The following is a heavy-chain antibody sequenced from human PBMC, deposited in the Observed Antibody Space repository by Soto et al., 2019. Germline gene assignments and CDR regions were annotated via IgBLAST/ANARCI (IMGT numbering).Heavy chain of an antibody. V-gene: IGHV3-21*01. CDR1: GFTFSSYS. D-gene: IGHD2-2*01. J-gene: IGHJ5*02. Sequence: EVHLVESGGGLVKPGESLRLSCATSGFTFSSYSLSWVRQAPGKVLEWISSISTGSNYLYYADSVKGRFTISRDNAKNSLYLQMDSLRAEDTAVYYCARDSRIVGTAAMGSVGFDPWGQGTQVTVSS. CDR2: ISTGSNYL. CDR3: ARDSRIVGTAAMGSVGFDP.